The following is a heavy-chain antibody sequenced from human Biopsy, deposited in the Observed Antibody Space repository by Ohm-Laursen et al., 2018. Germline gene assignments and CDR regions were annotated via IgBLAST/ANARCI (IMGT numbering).Heavy chain of an antibody. J-gene: IGHJ4*02. V-gene: IGHV1-69*04. CDR3: ASLEDRTFDK. CDR1: GGTSSNFA. CDR2: IIPILHVP. Sequence: GSSVKVSCKASGGTSSNFAINWVRQAPGQGLEWMGRIIPILHVPTYAQSFQGRVTISADKSTSTAYMELSGLRSEDTAVYYCASLEDRTFDKWGQGTLVTVSS.